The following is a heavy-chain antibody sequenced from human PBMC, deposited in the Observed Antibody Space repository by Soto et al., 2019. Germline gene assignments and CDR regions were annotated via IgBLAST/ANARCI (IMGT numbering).Heavy chain of an antibody. J-gene: IGHJ6*02. D-gene: IGHD2-8*01. CDR1: GGSISSGGYY. CDR2: IYYSGST. V-gene: IGHV4-31*03. Sequence: QVQLQESSPGLVKPSQTLSLTCTVSGGSISSGGYYWSWIRQHPGKGLEWIGYIYYSGSTYYNPSLKSRVTISVDTSKNQFSLKLSTVTAADTAVYYCARDRMGYGMDVWGQGTTVTVSS. CDR3: ARDRMGYGMDV.